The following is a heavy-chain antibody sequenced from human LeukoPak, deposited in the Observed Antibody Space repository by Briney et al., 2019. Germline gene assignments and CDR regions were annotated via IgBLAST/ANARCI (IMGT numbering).Heavy chain of an antibody. CDR2: IYYSGNT. CDR1: GGSISSSSYY. D-gene: IGHD3/OR15-3a*01. Sequence: SETLSLTCTVSGGSISSSSYYWGWIRQPPGKGLEWIGSIYYSGNTYYNASLKSQVSISIYTSKNQFSLRLPSVTAADTAVYYCARQTGSGLFILPGGQGTLVTVSS. J-gene: IGHJ4*02. CDR3: ARQTGSGLFILP. V-gene: IGHV4-39*01.